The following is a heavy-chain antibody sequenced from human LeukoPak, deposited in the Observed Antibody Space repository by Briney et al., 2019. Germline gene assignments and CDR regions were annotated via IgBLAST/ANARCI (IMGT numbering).Heavy chain of an antibody. V-gene: IGHV3-9*01. CDR2: ISWNSGSI. D-gene: IGHD6-19*01. CDR3: AKGYSSGWYSLAPYYFDY. CDR1: GFTFDDYA. Sequence: GGSLRLSCAASGFTFDDYAMHWVRQAPGKGLEWVSGISWNSGSIGYADSVKGRFTISRDNAKNSLYLQMNSLRAEDTALYCCAKGYSSGWYSLAPYYFDYWGQGTLVTVSS. J-gene: IGHJ4*02.